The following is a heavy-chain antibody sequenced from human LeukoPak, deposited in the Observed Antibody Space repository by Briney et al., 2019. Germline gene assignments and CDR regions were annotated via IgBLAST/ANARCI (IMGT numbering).Heavy chain of an antibody. V-gene: IGHV3-21*01. D-gene: IGHD3-16*01. CDR1: GFTSSSYG. J-gene: IGHJ4*02. CDR2: ISSGSTYT. Sequence: GSLRLSCAASGFTSSSYGMNWVRQAPGKGLEWVSSISSGSTYTYYADSVKGRFTISRDNAKNSLYLQMNSLRAEDTAVYYCARTGYGYNYFDYWGQGTLATVSS. CDR3: ARTGYGYNYFDY.